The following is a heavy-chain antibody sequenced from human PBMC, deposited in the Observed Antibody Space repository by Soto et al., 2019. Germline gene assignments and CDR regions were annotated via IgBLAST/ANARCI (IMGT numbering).Heavy chain of an antibody. D-gene: IGHD5-12*01. J-gene: IGHJ6*02. V-gene: IGHV5-10-1*01. CDR2: IDPSDSYT. CDR1: GYSFTSYW. Sequence: GESLKISCKGSGYSFTSYWISWVRQMPGKGLEWMGRIDPSDSYTNYSPSFQGHVTISADKSISTAYLQWSSLRASDTAMYYCARQTRVDIVATIEGYYYYGMDVWGQGTTVTVSS. CDR3: ARQTRVDIVATIEGYYYYGMDV.